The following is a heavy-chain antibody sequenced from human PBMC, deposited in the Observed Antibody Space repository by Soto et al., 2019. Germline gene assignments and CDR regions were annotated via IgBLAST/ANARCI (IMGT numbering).Heavy chain of an antibody. CDR2: ISSSSSYI. CDR1: GFTFSSYS. J-gene: IGHJ4*02. Sequence: EVQLVESGGGLVKPGGSLRLSCAASGFTFSSYSMNWVRQAQGKGLEWVSSISSSSSYIYYADSVKGRFTISRDNAKNSLYLQMNSLRAEDTAVYYCAREGTVTTASFDYWGQGTLVTVSS. V-gene: IGHV3-21*01. D-gene: IGHD4-17*01. CDR3: AREGTVTTASFDY.